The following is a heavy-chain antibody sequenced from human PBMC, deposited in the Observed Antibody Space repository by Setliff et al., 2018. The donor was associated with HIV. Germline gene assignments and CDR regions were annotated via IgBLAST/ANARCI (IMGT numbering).Heavy chain of an antibody. CDR2: IHYNGRT. CDR1: DGSISSHY. CDR3: ARLPDISSWPFDY. J-gene: IGHJ4*02. V-gene: IGHV4-59*11. Sequence: SETLSLTCTVSDGSISSHYWTWIRQPPGKGLEWIGYIHYNGRTNYNPSLKSRVTVSVDSSKNQFSLSLSSVTAADTAVYYCARLPDISSWPFDYWAQGTLVTVSS. D-gene: IGHD6-13*01.